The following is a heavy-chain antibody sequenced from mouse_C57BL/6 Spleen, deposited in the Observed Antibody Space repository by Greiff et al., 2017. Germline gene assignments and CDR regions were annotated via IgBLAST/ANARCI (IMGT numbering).Heavy chain of an antibody. CDR2: IYPGDGDT. CDR1: GYAFSSSW. D-gene: IGHD1-1*01. Sequence: QVQLQQSGPELVKPGASVKISCKASGYAFSSSWMNWVKQRPGKGLEWIGRIYPGDGDTNYNGKFKGKATLTADKSSSTAYMQLSSLTSEDSAVYFCAGDYGSSSAWFAYWGQGTLVTVSA. J-gene: IGHJ3*01. CDR3: AGDYGSSSAWFAY. V-gene: IGHV1-82*01.